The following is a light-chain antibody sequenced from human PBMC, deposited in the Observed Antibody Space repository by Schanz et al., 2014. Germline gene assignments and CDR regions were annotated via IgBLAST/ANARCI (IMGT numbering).Light chain of an antibody. CDR1: SSTVGNYNL. Sequence: QSALTQPASVSGSPGQSITISCTGTSSTVGNYNLVSWYQQHPGKAPKLIISEDSKRPSGVSNRFSASKSGNTASLTISGLQAEDEADYYCSSYTSSSTRVFGGGTKLTVL. J-gene: IGLJ3*02. CDR2: EDS. CDR3: SSYTSSSTRV. V-gene: IGLV2-14*02.